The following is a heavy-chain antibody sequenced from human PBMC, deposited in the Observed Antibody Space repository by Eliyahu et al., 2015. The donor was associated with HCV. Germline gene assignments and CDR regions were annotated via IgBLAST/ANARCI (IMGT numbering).Heavy chain of an antibody. CDR3: TIGHYDSSGNFYNYFDN. V-gene: IGHV3-15*01. D-gene: IGHD3-22*01. J-gene: IGHJ4*01. Sequence: EVQLVESGGGLVKPGGSLRLSCAASGFTFSDAWXYWVRQAPGKGLEWVGRIKSKTDGGTTDYAAPVKGRFSISRDDSKNTQYLQMNSLKTEDTAVYYCTIGHYDSSGNFYNYFDNWGQGTLVTVSS. CDR2: IKSKTDGGTT. CDR1: GFTFSDAW.